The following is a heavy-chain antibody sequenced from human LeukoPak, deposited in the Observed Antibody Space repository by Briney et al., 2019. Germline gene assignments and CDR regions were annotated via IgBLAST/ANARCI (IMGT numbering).Heavy chain of an antibody. J-gene: IGHJ4*02. D-gene: IGHD2-21*02. CDR2: ISSSSSTI. Sequence: GGSLRLSCAASGFTFSSYSMNWVRQAPGKGLQWVSYISSSSSTIYNADSVKGRFTISRDNAKNSLYLQMNSLRADDTALYHCVKSREASIWYSLGDYWGQGSLVTVS. CDR1: GFTFSSYS. CDR3: VKSREASIWYSLGDY. V-gene: IGHV3-48*01.